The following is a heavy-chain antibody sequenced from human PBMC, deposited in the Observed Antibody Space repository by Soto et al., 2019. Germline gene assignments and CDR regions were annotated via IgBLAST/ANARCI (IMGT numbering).Heavy chain of an antibody. CDR1: GGTFSSYA. Sequence: QVQLVQSGAEVKKPGSSVKVSCKASGGTFSSYAISWVRQAPGQRLEWMGGIIPISGTANYAQKFQGRVTITADESTSTAYMELSSLRSEDTAVYYWASSWEPRQRFFDYWGQGTLVTVSS. J-gene: IGHJ4*02. CDR2: IIPISGTA. CDR3: ASSWEPRQRFFDY. D-gene: IGHD1-26*01. V-gene: IGHV1-69*01.